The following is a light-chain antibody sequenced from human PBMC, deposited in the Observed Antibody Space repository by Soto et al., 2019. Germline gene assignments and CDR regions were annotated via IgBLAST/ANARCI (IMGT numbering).Light chain of an antibody. Sequence: QSVLTQPPSSSATPGQRVTISCSGSSSNIGSNYVFWYQHLPGTAPKLLIYRNNQRPSGVPDRFSGSKSGTSASLAISGLRSEDETDYYCAAWDDSLSGVVFGG. CDR1: SSNIGSNY. J-gene: IGLJ2*01. CDR3: AAWDDSLSGVV. CDR2: RNN. V-gene: IGLV1-47*01.